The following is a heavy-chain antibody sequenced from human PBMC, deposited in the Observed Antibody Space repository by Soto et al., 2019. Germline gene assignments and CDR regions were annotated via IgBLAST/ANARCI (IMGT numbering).Heavy chain of an antibody. V-gene: IGHV5-51*01. D-gene: IGHD3-10*01. CDR3: ARAYGKYFDY. CDR1: AARFTDYR. J-gene: IGHJ4*02. Sequence: GESLKISCKGSAARFTDYRIGLVRQLPGKGLEWMGIISPADSDTKYSPSFQGQVTISAHKSISTAYLQWSSLTASDTAMYFCARAYGKYFDYWGQGTPVTVSS. CDR2: ISPADSDT.